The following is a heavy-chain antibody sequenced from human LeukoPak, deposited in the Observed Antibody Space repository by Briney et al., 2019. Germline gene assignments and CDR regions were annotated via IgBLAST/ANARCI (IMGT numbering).Heavy chain of an antibody. CDR2: IYYSGST. V-gene: IGHV4-39*07. Sequence: TSETLSLTCTVSGGSISTSSYYWGWIRQPPGKGLECIGNIYYSGSTYYNPSLKSRVTISVDTSKNQFSLKLSSVTAADTAVYYCARDSSRKPNAFDIWGQGTMVTVSS. CDR3: ARDSSRKPNAFDI. D-gene: IGHD6-13*01. J-gene: IGHJ3*02. CDR1: GGSISTSSYY.